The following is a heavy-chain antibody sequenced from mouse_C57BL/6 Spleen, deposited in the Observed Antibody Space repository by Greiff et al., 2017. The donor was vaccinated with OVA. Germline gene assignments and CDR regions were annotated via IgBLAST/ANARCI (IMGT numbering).Heavy chain of an antibody. Sequence: QVQLQQPGTELVKPGASVKLSCKASGYTFTSYWMHWVKQRPGQGLEWIGNINPSNGSTNCNEKFKSKATLTVDKSSSTAYMQLSSLTSEDSAVYYCARGGTGTWAYFDYWGQGTTLTVSS. CDR3: ARGGTGTWAYFDY. D-gene: IGHD4-1*01. J-gene: IGHJ2*01. V-gene: IGHV1-53*01. CDR2: INPSNGST. CDR1: GYTFTSYW.